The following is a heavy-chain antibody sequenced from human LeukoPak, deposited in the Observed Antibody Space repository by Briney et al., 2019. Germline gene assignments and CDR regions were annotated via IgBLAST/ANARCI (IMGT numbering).Heavy chain of an antibody. CDR3: ARDLNVVGYYDSSGYMTSYAFDI. CDR1: GYTFTSYA. J-gene: IGHJ3*02. CDR2: INAGNGNT. D-gene: IGHD3-22*01. Sequence: ATVKVSCKASGYTFTSYAMHWVRQAPGQRLEWMGWINAGNGNTKYSQEFQGRVTITRDTSASTAYMELSSLRSEDMAVYYCARDLNVVGYYDSSGYMTSYAFDIWGQGTMVTVSS. V-gene: IGHV1-3*03.